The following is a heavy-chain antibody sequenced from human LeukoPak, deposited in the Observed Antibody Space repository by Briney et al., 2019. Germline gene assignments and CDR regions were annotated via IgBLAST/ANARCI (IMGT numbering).Heavy chain of an antibody. V-gene: IGHV4-4*07. J-gene: IGHJ4*02. D-gene: IGHD3-9*01. Sequence: SETLSLTCTVSGGSISRYYWSWIRQPAGKGREGIGRIYTSGSTNYNPSRKSRVTMSVDTSKNQFSLKLSSVTAADTAVYYCARGLFDWLLYFDYWGQGTLVTVSS. CDR3: ARGLFDWLLYFDY. CDR1: GGSISRYY. CDR2: IYTSGST.